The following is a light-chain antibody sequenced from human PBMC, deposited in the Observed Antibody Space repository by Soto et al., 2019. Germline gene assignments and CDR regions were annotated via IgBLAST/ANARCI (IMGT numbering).Light chain of an antibody. CDR2: GAS. J-gene: IGKJ1*01. Sequence: EIVLTQSPGTLSLSPGERATLSCRASQSVTSNYLAWYQQKPGQAPRLLIYGASSRATGIPDRISGSGSGTDFTVSISRLEPEDFAVYYCQQYGSSPRTFGQGTKVEIK. CDR3: QQYGSSPRT. V-gene: IGKV3-20*01. CDR1: QSVTSNY.